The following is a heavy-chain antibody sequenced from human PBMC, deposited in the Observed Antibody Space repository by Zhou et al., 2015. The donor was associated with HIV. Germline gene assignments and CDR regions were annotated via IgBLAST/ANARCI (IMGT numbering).Heavy chain of an antibody. J-gene: IGHJ6*02. CDR1: GYSFISDD. CDR2: INPDTGKT. V-gene: IGHV1-8*01. CDR3: ARSLGSYYFWSGNYYHYGMDV. Sequence: QVLLVQSGAEVEKPGASVKVSCEAFGYSFISDDINWVRQAPGQGLEWMGWINPDTGKTAFARKFQGRLTMTKNNSMNTVYMELRRLRSEDTAVYYCARSLGSYYFWSGNYYHYGMDVWGQGTTVTVSS. D-gene: IGHD3-10*01.